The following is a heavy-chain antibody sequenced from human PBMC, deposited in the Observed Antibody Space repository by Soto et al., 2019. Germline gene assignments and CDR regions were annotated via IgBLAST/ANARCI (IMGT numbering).Heavy chain of an antibody. Sequence: GASVKVSCKASGYTFTGYYMHWVRQAPGQGLEWMGWINPNSGGTNYAQKFQGRVTMTRDTSISTAYMELSRLRSDDTAVYYCARSYGGSYYGMDVWGQGTTVTVSS. CDR2: INPNSGGT. CDR3: ARSYGGSYYGMDV. CDR1: GYTFTGYY. V-gene: IGHV1-2*02. D-gene: IGHD1-26*01. J-gene: IGHJ6*02.